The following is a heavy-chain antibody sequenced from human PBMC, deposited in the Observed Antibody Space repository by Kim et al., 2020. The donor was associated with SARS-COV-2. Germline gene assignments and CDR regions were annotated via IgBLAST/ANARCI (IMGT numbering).Heavy chain of an antibody. V-gene: IGHV3-21*01. D-gene: IGHD3-9*01. J-gene: IGHJ4*02. CDR2: ISSSSSYI. CDR3: ARSSRLMYYDILTGYHFDY. CDR1: GFTFSSYS. Sequence: GGSLRLSCAASGFTFSSYSMNWVRQAPGKGLEWVSSISSSSSYIYYADSVKGRFTISRDNAKNSLYLQMNSLRAEDTAVYYCARSSRLMYYDILTGYHFDYWGQGTLVTVSS.